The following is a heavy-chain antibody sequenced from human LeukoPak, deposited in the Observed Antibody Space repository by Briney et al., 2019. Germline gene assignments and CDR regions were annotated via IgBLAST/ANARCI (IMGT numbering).Heavy chain of an antibody. D-gene: IGHD4-23*01. CDR1: GGSFSGYY. J-gene: IGHJ4*02. Sequence: PSETLSLTCAVYGGSFSGYYWSWIRQPPGKGLEWIGEINHSGSTNYNPSLKSRVTISVDTPKNQFSLKLSSVTAADTAVYYCARGGGSRIDYWGQGTLVTVSS. CDR3: ARGGGSRIDY. V-gene: IGHV4-34*01. CDR2: INHSGST.